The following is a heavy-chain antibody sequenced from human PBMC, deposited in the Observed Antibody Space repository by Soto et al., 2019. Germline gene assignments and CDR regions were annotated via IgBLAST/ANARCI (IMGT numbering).Heavy chain of an antibody. V-gene: IGHV4-59*01. CDR3: ASGCDDSRGYSEALEI. CDR1: GGSISGDH. D-gene: IGHD3-22*01. J-gene: IGHJ3*02. Sequence: PSETLSLTCTVSGGSISGDHWNWIRQPPGTGLEWIAYVSSSGSTKYNPSLKSRVTISIDTTKNQFSLRLSSVTAADTAVYYCASGCDDSRGYSEALEIWGQGTKVAV. CDR2: VSSSGST.